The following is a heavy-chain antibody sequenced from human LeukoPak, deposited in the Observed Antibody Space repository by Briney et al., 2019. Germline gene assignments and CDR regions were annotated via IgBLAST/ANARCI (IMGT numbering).Heavy chain of an antibody. CDR2: ISYSGST. CDR1: GGSISPYY. CDR3: ARAGSFRLTTTL. V-gene: IGHV4-59*01. Sequence: ASETLSLTCAVSGGSISPYYWMWIRQPPGKGLEWIGYISYSGSTSFNPSLKSRVTISLDTSTNWVPLKLSSVTAADTALYYCARAGSFRLTTTLWGQGTLVTVSS. D-gene: IGHD4-17*01. J-gene: IGHJ4*02.